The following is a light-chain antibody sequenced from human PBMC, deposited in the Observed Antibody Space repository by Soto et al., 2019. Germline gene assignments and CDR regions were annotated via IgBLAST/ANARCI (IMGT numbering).Light chain of an antibody. Sequence: EIVLTQSPATLSLSPGERATLSCRASQSVSSYLAWYQQKPGQAPRLLIYDASNRATGIPARFSGSGSGTDFTLTISSLEPEDFAVYYGQQRSNWLTFGGATKVEIK. CDR2: DAS. J-gene: IGKJ4*01. CDR1: QSVSSY. CDR3: QQRSNWLT. V-gene: IGKV3-11*01.